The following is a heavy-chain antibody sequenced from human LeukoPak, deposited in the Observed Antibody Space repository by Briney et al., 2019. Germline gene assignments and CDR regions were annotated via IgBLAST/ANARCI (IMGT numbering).Heavy chain of an antibody. Sequence: GGSLRLSCAASEFTFSNYALHWVRQAPGKGLQWVAVISYDGNTIHYADSAKGRFIISRDTSKNTLYLQMNSLRAEDTAVYYCARSGGLQKFDYWGQGTLVIVSS. CDR3: ARSGGLQKFDY. CDR1: EFTFSNYA. V-gene: IGHV3-30-3*01. J-gene: IGHJ4*02. D-gene: IGHD4-11*01. CDR2: ISYDGNTI.